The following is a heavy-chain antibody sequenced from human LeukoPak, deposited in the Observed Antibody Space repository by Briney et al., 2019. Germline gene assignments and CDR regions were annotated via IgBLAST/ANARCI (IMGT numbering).Heavy chain of an antibody. CDR1: GFTFSDHY. J-gene: IGHJ4*02. D-gene: IGHD6-13*01. Sequence: GGSLRLSCAASGFTFSDHYMDWVRQAPGKGLEWLARSRDKAKSYSTEHAASVKGRFTISRDNSKNSLYLQMNSLKTEDTAVYYCTTQQQLVPPYYFDYWGQGTLVTVSS. CDR2: SRDKAKSYST. V-gene: IGHV3-72*01. CDR3: TTQQQLVPPYYFDY.